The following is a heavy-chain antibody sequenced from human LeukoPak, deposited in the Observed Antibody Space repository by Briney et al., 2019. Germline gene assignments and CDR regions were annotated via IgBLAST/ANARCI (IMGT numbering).Heavy chain of an antibody. D-gene: IGHD3-3*01. CDR2: IIPIFGTA. Sequence: SVKVSCKASGGTFSSYAISWVRQAPGQGLEWMGGIIPIFGTANYAQKFQGRVTITTDESTSTAYMELSSLRSEDTAVYYCARSDPTSGYPIYFDYWGQGTLVTVSS. CDR3: ARSDPTSGYPIYFDY. J-gene: IGHJ4*02. V-gene: IGHV1-69*05. CDR1: GGTFSSYA.